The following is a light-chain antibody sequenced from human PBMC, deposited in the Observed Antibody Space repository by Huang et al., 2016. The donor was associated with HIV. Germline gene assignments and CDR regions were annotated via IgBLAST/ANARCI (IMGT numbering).Light chain of an antibody. CDR3: QHYNNWPYT. CDR2: GAS. J-gene: IGKJ2*01. Sequence: EIEMTQSPATLSVSPGERATLSCRASQCVNSNLAWYQQKPGQAPRLLIFGASTRATGIPARVSGSGSGTEFTLTISSLQSEDFAVYYCQHYNNWPYTFGQGAKVEI. CDR1: QCVNSN. V-gene: IGKV3-15*01.